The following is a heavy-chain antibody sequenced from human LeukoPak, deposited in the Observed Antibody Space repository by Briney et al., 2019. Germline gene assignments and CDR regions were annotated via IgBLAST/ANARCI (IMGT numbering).Heavy chain of an antibody. CDR1: GYTFTGYY. J-gene: IGHJ4*02. V-gene: IGHV1-2*06. D-gene: IGHD3-10*01. CDR2: ISPNSGGT. Sequence: ASVKVSCKASGYTFTGYYMHWVRQAPGQGLEWMGRISPNSGGTNYAQKFQGRVTMTRDTSISTAYMELSRLRSDDTAVYYCARGARGTWAWGDWGQGTLVTVSS. CDR3: ARGARGTWAWGD.